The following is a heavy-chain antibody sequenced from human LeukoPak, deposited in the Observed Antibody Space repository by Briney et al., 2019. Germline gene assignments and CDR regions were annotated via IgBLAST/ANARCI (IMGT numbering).Heavy chain of an antibody. CDR3: AADSRILGAPGAFDN. CDR1: GGSISGYY. J-gene: IGHJ4*02. D-gene: IGHD1-26*01. Sequence: PSGTLSLTCTASGGSISGYYWSWIRQPAGKGLEWIGRFYSGSTNYNPSLKSRVTMSLDTSKNQFSLKLSSVTAADTAVYYCAADSRILGAPGAFDNWGQGTLVTVSS. CDR2: FYSGST. V-gene: IGHV4-4*07.